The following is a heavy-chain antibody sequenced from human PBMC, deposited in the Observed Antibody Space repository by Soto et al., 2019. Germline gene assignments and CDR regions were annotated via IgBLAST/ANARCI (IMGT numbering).Heavy chain of an antibody. CDR3: ARLRVGNIFDP. CDR1: GDSIRNSF. V-gene: IGHV4-59*08. J-gene: IGHJ5*02. CDR2: VFSRGNA. Sequence: SETLSLTCSVSGDSIRNSFWTWIRQSPGKGLEWIGYVFSRGNANYNPSLRSRVIISLDTSQNQFSLRLKSMTAADTAVYYCARLRVGNIFDPWGQGILVTVSS.